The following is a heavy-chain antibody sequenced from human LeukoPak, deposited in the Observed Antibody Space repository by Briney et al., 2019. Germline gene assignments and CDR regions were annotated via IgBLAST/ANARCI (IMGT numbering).Heavy chain of an antibody. Sequence: GGSLRLSCAASGFTFSSYSMNWVRQAPGKGLEWISSISSSSSYIYYADSVKGRFTISRDNAKNSLYLQMNSLRAEDTAVYYCARDSNYYGSGSYYKDWGQGTLVTVSS. CDR1: GFTFSSYS. CDR3: ARDSNYYGSGSYYKD. J-gene: IGHJ4*02. CDR2: ISSSSSYI. V-gene: IGHV3-21*01. D-gene: IGHD3-10*01.